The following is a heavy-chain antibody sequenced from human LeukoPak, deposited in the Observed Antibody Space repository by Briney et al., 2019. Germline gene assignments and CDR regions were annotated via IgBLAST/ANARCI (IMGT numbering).Heavy chain of an antibody. CDR1: GGTFSSYA. Sequence: ASVKVSCKASGGTFSSYAISWVRPAPGQGLEWMGGIIPIFGTANYAQKFQGRVTITTDESTSTAYMELSSLRSEDTAVYYCARGGYCSSTSCYSWFDPWGQGTLVTVSS. CDR3: ARGGYCSSTSCYSWFDP. CDR2: IIPIFGTA. J-gene: IGHJ5*02. V-gene: IGHV1-69*05. D-gene: IGHD2-2*01.